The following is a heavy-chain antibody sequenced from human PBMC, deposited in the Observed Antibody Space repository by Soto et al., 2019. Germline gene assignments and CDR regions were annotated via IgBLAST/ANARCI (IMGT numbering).Heavy chain of an antibody. CDR2: IYYSGST. J-gene: IGHJ4*02. Sequence: QLQLQESGPGLVKPSETLSLTCTVSGGSISSSSYYWGWIRQPPGKGLEWIGSIYYSGSTYYNPSPQSRVTISVDTSKNQFPLKLSSVTAADTAVYYCARLTGHSGSYLYYWGQGTLVTVSS. CDR3: ARLTGHSGSYLYY. CDR1: GGSISSSSYY. D-gene: IGHD1-26*01. V-gene: IGHV4-39*01.